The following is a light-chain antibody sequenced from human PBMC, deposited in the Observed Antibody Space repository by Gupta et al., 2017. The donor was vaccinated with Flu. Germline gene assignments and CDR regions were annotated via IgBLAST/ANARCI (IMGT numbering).Light chain of an antibody. CDR1: TVGGRN. J-gene: IGLJ2*01. Sequence: SSELPQPPSVSVSPGQTASITCSGDTVGGRNACWYQQKPGQSPVLVIYQNTNRTAGTRERCSGSNSETTATLTITGTQARDEDDYYWQAGAGSTMIFGGGTKLTVL. CDR2: QNT. V-gene: IGLV3-1*01. CDR3: QAGAGSTMI.